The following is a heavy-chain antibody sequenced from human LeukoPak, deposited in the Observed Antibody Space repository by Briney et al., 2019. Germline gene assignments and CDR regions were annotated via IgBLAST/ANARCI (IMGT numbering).Heavy chain of an antibody. CDR2: MYTSGST. CDR1: GGSISSGSYY. Sequence: PSQTLSLTCTVSGGSISSGSYYWSWIRQPAGQGLEYIGRMYTSGSTNYNPSLKSRVTISVDTSKNQFSLKLSSVTAADTAVYYCARLDYGGNWVLAAFDIWGQGTMVTVSS. J-gene: IGHJ3*02. CDR3: ARLDYGGNWVLAAFDI. V-gene: IGHV4-61*02. D-gene: IGHD4-23*01.